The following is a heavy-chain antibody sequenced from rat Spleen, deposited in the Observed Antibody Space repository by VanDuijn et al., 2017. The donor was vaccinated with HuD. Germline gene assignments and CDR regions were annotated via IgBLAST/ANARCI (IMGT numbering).Heavy chain of an antibody. Sequence: EVQLVESGGGLVQPGRSMKLSCAASGFTFSDYYMAWVRQAPTKGLEWVATINYDGSSTYYRDSVKGRFTISRDNAKNTQYLQMDSLRSEDTATYYCAKTANWDGSFDYWGQGVMVTVSS. V-gene: IGHV5-7*01. CDR2: INYDGSST. J-gene: IGHJ2*01. CDR1: GFTFSDYY. D-gene: IGHD5-1*01. CDR3: AKTANWDGSFDY.